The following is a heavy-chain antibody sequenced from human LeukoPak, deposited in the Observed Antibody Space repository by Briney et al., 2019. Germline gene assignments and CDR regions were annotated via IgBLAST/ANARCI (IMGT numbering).Heavy chain of an antibody. Sequence: GGSLRLSCAASGFTFSNYAMGWVRQAPGKGPEWVSGISGSDYAYYTDSVKGRFTISRDNSKNTLYLQMNTLRAEDTGVYYCAKGVRYLDWWILDYWGQGTLVPVSS. V-gene: IGHV3-23*01. CDR3: AKGVRYLDWWILDY. CDR2: ISGSDYA. J-gene: IGHJ4*02. D-gene: IGHD3-9*01. CDR1: GFTFSNYA.